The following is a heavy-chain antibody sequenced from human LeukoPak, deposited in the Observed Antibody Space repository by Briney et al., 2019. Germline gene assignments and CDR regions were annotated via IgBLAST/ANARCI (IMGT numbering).Heavy chain of an antibody. CDR1: GYTFTGDD. V-gene: IGHV1-8*01. CDR3: ARGEYSTSWYPFDY. D-gene: IGHD6-13*01. J-gene: IGHJ4*02. CDR2: MKSNSGDT. Sequence: ASVKVSCKTSGYTFTGDDTNWLRQAPGQGLEWMGWMKSNSGDTHFAQKFQGRLTMTRNTSINTAFMELSSLRSEDAAVYYCARGEYSTSWYPFDYWGQGSLVTVSS.